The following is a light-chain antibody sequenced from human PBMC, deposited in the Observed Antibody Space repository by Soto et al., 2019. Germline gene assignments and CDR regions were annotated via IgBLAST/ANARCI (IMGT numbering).Light chain of an antibody. J-gene: IGKJ4*01. CDR1: QSVSRD. CDR2: DAS. CDR3: QQRSNWPRLT. Sequence: EIVLTQSPSTLSVSPGERATLSWGASQSVSRDLAWYQQKPGQAPRLLIYDASNRATGVPARFSGSGSGTDFTLTISSLEPEDFAVYYCQQRSNWPRLTFGGGTKVDIK. V-gene: IGKV3-11*01.